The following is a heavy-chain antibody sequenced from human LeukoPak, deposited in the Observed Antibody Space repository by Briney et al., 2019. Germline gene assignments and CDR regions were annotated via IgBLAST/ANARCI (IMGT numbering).Heavy chain of an antibody. V-gene: IGHV4-30-4*08. J-gene: IGHJ4*02. D-gene: IGHD6-19*01. CDR3: ARYAVAGTSDSDY. CDR2: IYYSGST. CDR1: GGSISSGGYC. Sequence: PSETLSLTCTVSGGSISSGGYCWSWLRQHQGKGLEWIGYIYYSGSTYYNPSLKSRVTISVDTSKNQFSLKLSSVTAADTAVYYCARYAVAGTSDSDYWGQGTLVTVSS.